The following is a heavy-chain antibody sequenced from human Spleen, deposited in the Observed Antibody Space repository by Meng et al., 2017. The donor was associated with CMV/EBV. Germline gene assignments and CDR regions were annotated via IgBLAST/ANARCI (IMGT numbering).Heavy chain of an antibody. CDR1: SAVPY. J-gene: IGHJ5*02. CDR2: IYYSGST. D-gene: IGHD6-6*01. Sequence: SAVPYWSWVHPPPGNGLEWIGYIYYSGSTYYNPSLEIRVAISIDTSKNQFFLNLNSVTAADTAVYYCARMSGYEYSSSSSGVWFDPWGQGTLVTVSS. V-gene: IGHV4-30-4*08. CDR3: ARMSGYEYSSSSSGVWFDP.